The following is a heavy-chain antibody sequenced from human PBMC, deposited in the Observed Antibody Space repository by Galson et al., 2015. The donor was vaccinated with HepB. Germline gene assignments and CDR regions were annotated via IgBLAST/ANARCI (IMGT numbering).Heavy chain of an antibody. V-gene: IGHV3-73*01. J-gene: IGHJ4*02. CDR1: GFTFTGSA. Sequence: SLRLSCAASGFTFTGSAIHWVRQTSGKGLEWVGHIKSKGSNNATAYTMSLKGRFTISRDDSKNTAYLHMKRLKTEDTAVYYCSRLGDLSGYSSSWGQGTLVTVSS. D-gene: IGHD6-13*01. CDR3: SRLGDLSGYSSS. CDR2: IKSKGSNNAT.